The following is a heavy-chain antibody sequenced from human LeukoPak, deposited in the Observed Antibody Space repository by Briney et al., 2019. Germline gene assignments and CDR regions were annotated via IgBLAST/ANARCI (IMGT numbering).Heavy chain of an antibody. CDR3: ARHLRPGGRKGDAFDI. J-gene: IGHJ3*02. V-gene: IGHV4-59*08. CDR1: GVSLSGHH. CDR2: FYDSGDF. Sequence: KPWQTLSLTCSLSGVSLSGHHWTWIPQSPGTGVEWIGYFYDSGDFNYTPSLKSRFTISTDMSNNQLSLSMSSVTAADTAMYYCARHLRPGGRKGDAFDIWGQGTLVTVSS. D-gene: IGHD1-26*01.